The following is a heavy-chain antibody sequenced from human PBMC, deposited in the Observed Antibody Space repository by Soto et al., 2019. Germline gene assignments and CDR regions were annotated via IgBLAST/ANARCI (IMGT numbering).Heavy chain of an antibody. Sequence: QVQLVQSGAEVKKPGSSVKVSCKVSGGPFSDYAVSWVRQAPGQGLEWMGGIIPMVGTANYAQKFQGRVTITADESTTTAYMELSSLRSKDTAVYYCERDLDYYGSGNYYNRIDYWGPGTLVTVSS. D-gene: IGHD3-10*01. CDR3: ERDLDYYGSGNYYNRIDY. CDR1: GGPFSDYA. CDR2: IIPMVGTA. V-gene: IGHV1-69*01. J-gene: IGHJ4*02.